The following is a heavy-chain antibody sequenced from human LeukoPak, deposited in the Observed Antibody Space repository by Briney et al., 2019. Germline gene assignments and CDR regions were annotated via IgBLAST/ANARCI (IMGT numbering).Heavy chain of an antibody. CDR3: ARDRVFEGAIGDY. Sequence: SETLSLTCSVSGGSISGSSYSWGWIRQPPGKGLEWIVNIDYSGTTHYNPSRKSQFTISIDTSKKQFSLTLSSVTAADTAVYYCARDRVFEGAIGDYWGPGILVTVSS. V-gene: IGHV4-39*07. D-gene: IGHD3-3*01. J-gene: IGHJ4*02. CDR1: GGSISGSSYS. CDR2: IDYSGTT.